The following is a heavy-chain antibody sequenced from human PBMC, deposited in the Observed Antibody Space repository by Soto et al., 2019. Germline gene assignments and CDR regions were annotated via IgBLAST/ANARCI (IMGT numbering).Heavy chain of an antibody. D-gene: IGHD1-7*01. V-gene: IGHV4-34*01. Sequence: SETLSLTCAVYGGSFSGYYWSWIRQPPGKGLEWIGEINHSGSTNYNPSLKSRVTISVDTSKNQFSLKLSSVTAADTAVYYCARGPFNWNYRRPRYMDVWGKGTTVTVSS. J-gene: IGHJ6*03. CDR1: GGSFSGYY. CDR2: INHSGST. CDR3: ARGPFNWNYRRPRYMDV.